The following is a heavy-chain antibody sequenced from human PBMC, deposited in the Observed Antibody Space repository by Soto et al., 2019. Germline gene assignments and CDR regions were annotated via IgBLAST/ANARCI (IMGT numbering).Heavy chain of an antibody. CDR2: INHSGST. J-gene: IGHJ3*02. V-gene: IGHV4-34*01. CDR1: GGSFSGYY. D-gene: IGHD3-22*01. CDR3: ARVSASGYYYDSRGLAI. Sequence: SETLSLTCAVYGGSFSGYYWSWIRQPPGKGLEWIGEINHSGSTNYNPSLKSRVTISVDTSKNQFSLKLSSVTAADTAVYYCARVSASGYYYDSRGLAIWGQGTMVTVSS.